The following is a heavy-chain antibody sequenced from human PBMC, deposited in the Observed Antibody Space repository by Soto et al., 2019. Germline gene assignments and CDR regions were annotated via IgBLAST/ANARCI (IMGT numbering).Heavy chain of an antibody. CDR2: ISYDGSNK. J-gene: IGHJ3*02. D-gene: IGHD7-27*01. Sequence: SLRLSCEASGFTFSSYAMHWVRQAPGKGLEWVAVISYDGSNKYYADSVKGRFTISRDNSKNTLYLQMNSLRAEDMAVYYCARDGDPDAFDIWGQGTMVTVS. V-gene: IGHV3-30-3*01. CDR3: ARDGDPDAFDI. CDR1: GFTFSSYA.